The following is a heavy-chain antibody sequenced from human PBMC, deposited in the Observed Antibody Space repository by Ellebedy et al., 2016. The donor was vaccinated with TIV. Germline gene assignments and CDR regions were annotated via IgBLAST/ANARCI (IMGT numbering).Heavy chain of an antibody. V-gene: IGHV1-2*02. Sequence: ASVKVSCKASGYTFTGYYMHWVRQAPGQGLEWMGWIHPNSGGTNYAQKFQGRVTMTGDTSISTAYMELSRLRSDDTAVYYCARDPCSSTSCPWSDPWGQGTLGTVSS. CDR3: ARDPCSSTSCPWSDP. D-gene: IGHD2-2*01. CDR1: GYTFTGYY. CDR2: IHPNSGGT. J-gene: IGHJ5*02.